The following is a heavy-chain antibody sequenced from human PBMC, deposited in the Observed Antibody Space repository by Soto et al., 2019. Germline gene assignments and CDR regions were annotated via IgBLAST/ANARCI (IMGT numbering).Heavy chain of an antibody. Sequence: HPVGSLRLSCAASGFTFSSYGMHWVRQAPGKGLEWVAVIWYDGSNKYYADSVKGRFTISRDNSKNTLYLQMNSLRAEDTAVYYCARDPLMGEPLRLLYYFDYWGQGTLVTVSS. J-gene: IGHJ4*02. CDR3: ARDPLMGEPLRLLYYFDY. CDR1: GFTFSSYG. CDR2: IWYDGSNK. V-gene: IGHV3-33*01. D-gene: IGHD1-26*01.